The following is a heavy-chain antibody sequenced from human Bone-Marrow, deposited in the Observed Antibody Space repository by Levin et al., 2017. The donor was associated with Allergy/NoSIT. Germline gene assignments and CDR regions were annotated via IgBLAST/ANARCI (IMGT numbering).Heavy chain of an antibody. V-gene: IGHV4-59*11. CDR1: GDSITSHH. CDR3: ARTGNADPFNL. Sequence: PSETLSLTCTVSGDSITSHHWCWVRQSPGKGLEFLGYVYNSGTTNYNPSLKSRVTISVDTCKNQFSLRLTTVTAADTAVYFCARTGNADPFNLWGQGTLVTVSS. D-gene: IGHD1-1*01. CDR2: VYNSGTT. J-gene: IGHJ4*02.